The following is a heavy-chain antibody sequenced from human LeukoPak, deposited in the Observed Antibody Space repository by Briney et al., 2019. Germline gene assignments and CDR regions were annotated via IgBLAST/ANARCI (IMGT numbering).Heavy chain of an antibody. Sequence: SLRLSCAASGFTFDDYAMHWVRQAPGKGLEWVSGISWNSISMDYADSVKGRFTISRDNAKNSLFLQMNSLRAEDTAVYYCARGAEYDGSGSYYDGNWFDPWGQGTLVTVSS. CDR3: ARGAEYDGSGSYYDGNWFDP. J-gene: IGHJ5*02. CDR2: ISWNSISM. D-gene: IGHD3-10*01. V-gene: IGHV3-9*01. CDR1: GFTFDDYA.